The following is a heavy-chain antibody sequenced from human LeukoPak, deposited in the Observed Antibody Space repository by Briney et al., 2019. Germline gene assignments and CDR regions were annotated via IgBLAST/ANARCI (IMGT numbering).Heavy chain of an antibody. CDR1: GYTFTGYY. D-gene: IGHD3-10*01. CDR3: ASSRHGFGELLPWFDP. Sequence: GASVKVSCKASGYTFTGYYMHWVRQAPGQGLEWMGWINPNSGGTNYAQKFQGRVTMTRNTSISTAYMELSSLRSEDTAVYYCASSRHGFGELLPWFDPWGQGTLVTVSS. J-gene: IGHJ5*02. V-gene: IGHV1-2*02. CDR2: INPNSGGT.